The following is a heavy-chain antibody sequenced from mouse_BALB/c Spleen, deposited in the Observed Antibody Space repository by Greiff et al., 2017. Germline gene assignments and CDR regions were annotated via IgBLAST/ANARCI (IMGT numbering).Heavy chain of an antibody. D-gene: IGHD3-1*01. Sequence: EVQRVESGGGLVQPGGSLKLSCAASGFTFSSYGMSWVRQTPDKRLELVATINSNGGSTYYPDSVKGRFTISRDNAKNTLYLQMSSLKSEDTAMYYFAGSSGYWGQGTTLTVSS. V-gene: IGHV5-6-3*01. CDR3: AGSSGY. CDR2: INSNGGST. J-gene: IGHJ2*01. CDR1: GFTFSSYG.